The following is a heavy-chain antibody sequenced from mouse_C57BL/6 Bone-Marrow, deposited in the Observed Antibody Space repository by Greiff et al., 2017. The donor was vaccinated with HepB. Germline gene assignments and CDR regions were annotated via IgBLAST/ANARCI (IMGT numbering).Heavy chain of an antibody. V-gene: IGHV1-81*01. CDR3: ANGYFDV. CDR1: GYTFTSYG. CDR2: IYPRSGNT. J-gene: IGHJ1*03. Sequence: QVQLKQSGAELARPGASVKLSCKASGYTFTSYGISWVKQRTGQGLDWIGEIYPRSGNTYYNEKFKGKATLTADKSSSTAYMELRRLTSEDSAVYFCANGYFDVWGTGTTVTVSS.